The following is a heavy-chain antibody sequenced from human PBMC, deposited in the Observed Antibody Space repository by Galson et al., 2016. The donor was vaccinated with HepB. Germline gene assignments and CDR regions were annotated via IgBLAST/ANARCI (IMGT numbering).Heavy chain of an antibody. Sequence: SLRLSCAASGFTLNNAWMSWVRQAPGKGLEWVGRIKSKTDGGTTDYAAPVKGRFTISRDDSKNTLYLQMNSLKTEDTAGYYCTTFGVHTSLVGLLWVLTFDYWGQGTLVTVSS. J-gene: IGHJ4*02. D-gene: IGHD4/OR15-4a*01. CDR1: GFTLNNAW. CDR2: IKSKTDGGTT. CDR3: TTFGVHTSLVGLLWVLTFDY. V-gene: IGHV3-15*01.